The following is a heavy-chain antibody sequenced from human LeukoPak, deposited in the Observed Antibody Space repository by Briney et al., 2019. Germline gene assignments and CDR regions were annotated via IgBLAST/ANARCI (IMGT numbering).Heavy chain of an antibody. J-gene: IGHJ5*02. CDR3: ARVVATAVGNWFDP. D-gene: IGHD5-12*01. Sequence: ASVKVSCKASGYTFTGYYMHWVRQAPGQGLEWMGWINPNSGGTNYAQKFQGWVTMTRDTSISTAYMELSRLRSDDTAVYYCARVVATAVGNWFDPWGQGTLVTVSS. CDR2: INPNSGGT. CDR1: GYTFTGYY. V-gene: IGHV1-2*04.